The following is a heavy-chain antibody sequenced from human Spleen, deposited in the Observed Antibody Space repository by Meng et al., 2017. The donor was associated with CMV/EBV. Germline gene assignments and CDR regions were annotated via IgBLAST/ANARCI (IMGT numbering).Heavy chain of an antibody. J-gene: IGHJ6*02. Sequence: GESLKISCAASGFTFGAYEMNWVRQAPGKGLEWISHISANGNTIKYADSVKGRFAISRDNAKKSLYLQMNSLRPEDTALYYCVRDNHGFGELRQDVWGQGTTVTVSS. CDR2: ISANGNTI. CDR1: GFTFGAYE. CDR3: VRDNHGFGELRQDV. V-gene: IGHV3-48*03. D-gene: IGHD3-10*01.